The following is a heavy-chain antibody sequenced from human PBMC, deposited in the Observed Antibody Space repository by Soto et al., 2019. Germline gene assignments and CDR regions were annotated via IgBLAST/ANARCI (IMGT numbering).Heavy chain of an antibody. CDR2: IYYTGRT. Sequence: SETLSLTCTVSGYSISSGSYWGWIRQPPGKGLEWIGYIYYTGRTNYNPSLMSRVTISVDTSRNQFSLNLSSVTAADTAVFYCAREYSNSPEAFDYWGQGTLVTVSS. CDR1: GYSISSGSY. J-gene: IGHJ4*02. CDR3: AREYSNSPEAFDY. V-gene: IGHV4-61*01. D-gene: IGHD1-26*01.